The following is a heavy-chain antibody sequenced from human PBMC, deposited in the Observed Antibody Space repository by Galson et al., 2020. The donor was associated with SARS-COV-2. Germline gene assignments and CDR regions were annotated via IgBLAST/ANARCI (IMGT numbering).Heavy chain of an antibody. CDR1: GFTFSSYG. CDR2: IWYDGSNK. J-gene: IGHJ4*02. D-gene: IGHD3-10*01. V-gene: IGHV3-33*01. CDR3: ARDSPLGDYGEDY. Sequence: GGSLRLSCAASGFTFSSYGMHWVRQAPGKGLEWVAVIWYDGSNKYYADSVKGRFTISRDNSKNTLYLQMNSLRAEDTAVYYCARDSPLGDYGEDYWGQGTLVTVSS.